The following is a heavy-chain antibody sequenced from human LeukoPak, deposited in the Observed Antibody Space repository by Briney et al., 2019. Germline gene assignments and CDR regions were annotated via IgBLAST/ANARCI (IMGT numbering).Heavy chain of an antibody. CDR1: GFTFSSYS. Sequence: GGSLRLSCAASGFTFSSYSMNWVRQAPGKGLEWVSAISGSGGSTYYADSVKGRFTISRDNSKNTLYLQMNSLRAEDTAVYYCAKSPLAYCGGDCSYYWGQGTLVTVSS. CDR3: AKSPLAYCGGDCSYY. CDR2: ISGSGGST. D-gene: IGHD2-21*02. J-gene: IGHJ4*02. V-gene: IGHV3-23*01.